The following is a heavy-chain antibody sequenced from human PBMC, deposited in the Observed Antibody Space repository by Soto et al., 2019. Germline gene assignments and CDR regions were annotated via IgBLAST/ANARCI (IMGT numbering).Heavy chain of an antibody. V-gene: IGHV4-59*08. CDR1: GGSISSYY. J-gene: IGHJ4*02. CDR3: ARNRGYSGYDSLDY. CDR2: IYYSGST. Sequence: SETLSLTCTVSGGSISSYYWSWIRQPPGKGLEWIGYIYYSGSTNYNPSLKSRVTISVDTSKNQFSLKLSSVTAADTAVYYCARNRGYSGYDSLDYWGQGTLVTVSS. D-gene: IGHD5-12*01.